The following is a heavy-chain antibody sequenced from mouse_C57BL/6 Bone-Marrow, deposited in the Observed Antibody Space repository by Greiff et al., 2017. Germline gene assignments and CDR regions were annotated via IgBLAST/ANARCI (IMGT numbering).Heavy chain of an antibody. J-gene: IGHJ4*01. V-gene: IGHV1-69*01. CDR2: IDPSDSYT. CDR3: ARSTTTVVSYAMDY. Sequence: QVQLQQPGAELVMPGASVKLSCKASGYTFTSYWMHWVKQRPGQGLEWIGEIDPSDSYTNYNQKFKGKSTLTVDKSSSTAYMQLSSLTSEDSAVYYCARSTTTVVSYAMDYWGQGTSVTVSS. D-gene: IGHD1-1*01. CDR1: GYTFTSYW.